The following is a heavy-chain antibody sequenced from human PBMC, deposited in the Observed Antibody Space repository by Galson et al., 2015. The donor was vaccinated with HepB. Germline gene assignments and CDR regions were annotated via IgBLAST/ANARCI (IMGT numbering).Heavy chain of an antibody. V-gene: IGHV4-34*01. CDR1: GGSFSGYY. D-gene: IGHD6-19*01. Sequence: SETLSLTCAVYGGSFSGYYWSWIRQPPGKGLEWIGEINHSGSTNYNPSLKSRVTISVDTSKNQFSLKLSSVTAADTAVYYCARGQEGYGWYSGRRKKAWFDPWGQGTLVTVSS. CDR3: ARGQEGYGWYSGRRKKAWFDP. CDR2: INHSGST. J-gene: IGHJ5*02.